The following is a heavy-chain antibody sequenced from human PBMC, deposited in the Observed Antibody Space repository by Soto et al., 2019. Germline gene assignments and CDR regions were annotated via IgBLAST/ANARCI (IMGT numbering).Heavy chain of an antibody. V-gene: IGHV1-8*01. J-gene: IGHJ6*03. Sequence: QVQLVQSGAEVKKPGASVKVSCKASGYTFTSYDINWVRQATGQGLEWMGWMNPNSGNTGYAQKFQGRVTMTRNTSISTAYMELSSLRSEDTAVYYCARGRRVVRRSYYYYYMDVWGKGTTVTVSS. D-gene: IGHD2-21*01. CDR3: ARGRRVVRRSYYYYYMDV. CDR1: GYTFTSYD. CDR2: MNPNSGNT.